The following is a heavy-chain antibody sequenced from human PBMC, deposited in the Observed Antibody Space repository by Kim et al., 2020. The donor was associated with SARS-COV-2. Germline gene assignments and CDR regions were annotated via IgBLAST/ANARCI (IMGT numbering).Heavy chain of an antibody. D-gene: IGHD3-22*01. V-gene: IGHV1-69*13. CDR1: GGTFSSYA. CDR2: IIPIFGTA. CDR3: ARAPYYYGSSGYYREAYYYYGMDV. J-gene: IGHJ6*02. Sequence: SVKVSCKASGGTFSSYAISWVRQAPGQGLEWMGGIIPIFGTANYAQKFQGRVTITADESTSTAYMELSSLRSEDTAVYYCARAPYYYGSSGYYREAYYYYGMDVWGQGTTVTVSS.